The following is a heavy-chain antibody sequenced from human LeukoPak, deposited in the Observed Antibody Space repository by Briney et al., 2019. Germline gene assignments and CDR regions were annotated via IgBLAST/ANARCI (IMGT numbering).Heavy chain of an antibody. J-gene: IGHJ4*02. CDR2: IYYSGST. CDR3: ARGEYSSGLVDY. CDR1: SDIAHY. V-gene: IGHV4-39*01. D-gene: IGHD6-19*01. Sequence: SETLSLTCTVSSDIAHYWGWIRQPPGKGLEWIGSIYYSGSTYYTPSRNSRVTISVDTSKSQFSLKLSSVTAADTAVYYCARGEYSSGLVDYWGQGTLVTVSS.